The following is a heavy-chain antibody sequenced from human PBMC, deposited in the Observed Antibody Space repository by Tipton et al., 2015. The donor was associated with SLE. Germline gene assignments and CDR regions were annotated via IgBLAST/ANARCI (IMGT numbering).Heavy chain of an antibody. CDR1: GYSISSGYY. D-gene: IGHD6-19*01. CDR3: ASARDHWLVYDY. Sequence: TLSLTCTVSGYSISSGYYWGWIRQPPGKGLEWIGTIYHSGSIYYNPSLKSRVTISVDTSKNQFSLKLNSVTAADTAVYYCASARDHWLVYDYWGQGTLVTVSS. V-gene: IGHV4-38-2*02. CDR2: IYHSGSI. J-gene: IGHJ4*02.